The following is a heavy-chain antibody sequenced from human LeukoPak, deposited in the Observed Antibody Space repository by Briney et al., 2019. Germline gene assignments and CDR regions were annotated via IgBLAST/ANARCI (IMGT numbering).Heavy chain of an antibody. CDR1: GYSFTSYW. CDR2: IYPGDSDT. Sequence: GESLKISRKGSGYSFTSYWIGWVRQMPGKGLEWMGIIYPGDSDTRYSPSFQGQVTISADKSISTAYLQWSSLKASDTAIYYCARMKGVPAAQPYYFDYWGQGTLVTVSS. V-gene: IGHV5-51*01. CDR3: ARMKGVPAAQPYYFDY. D-gene: IGHD2-2*01. J-gene: IGHJ4*02.